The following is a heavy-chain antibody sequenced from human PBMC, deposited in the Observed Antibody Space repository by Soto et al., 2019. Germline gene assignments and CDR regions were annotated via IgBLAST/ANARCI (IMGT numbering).Heavy chain of an antibody. CDR2: IYYSGST. J-gene: IGHJ3*02. D-gene: IGHD2-15*01. V-gene: IGHV4-39*01. CDR1: GGSISSSSYY. CDR3: ARPYRKVVVAATTPDGAFDI. Sequence: PSGTLSLTCTVSGGSISSSSYYWGWIRQPPGKGLEWIGSIYYSGSTYYNPSLKSRVTISVDTSKNQFSLKLSSVTAADTAVYYCARPYRKVVVAATTPDGAFDIWGQGTMVTVSS.